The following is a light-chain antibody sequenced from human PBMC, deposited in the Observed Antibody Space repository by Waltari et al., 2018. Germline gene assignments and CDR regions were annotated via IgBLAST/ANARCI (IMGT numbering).Light chain of an antibody. Sequence: QSALTQPRSVSGPPVQSVTISCTGPSSDVGGFSYVHWYQQHPGKAPKVMIYDVNKRPSGVPDRFSGSKSGNTASLTISGLQAEDEADYYCCSYAGSYTFVFGGGTKLTVL. J-gene: IGLJ2*01. V-gene: IGLV2-11*01. CDR2: DVN. CDR1: SSDVGGFSY. CDR3: CSYAGSYTFV.